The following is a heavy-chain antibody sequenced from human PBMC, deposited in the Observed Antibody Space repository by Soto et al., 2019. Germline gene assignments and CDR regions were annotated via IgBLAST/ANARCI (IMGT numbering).Heavy chain of an antibody. CDR2: IXAYNGXT. V-gene: IGHV1-18*01. J-gene: IGHJ4*02. CDR3: ARSRYSGYDFDY. D-gene: IGHD5-12*01. CDR1: GCTFTRYG. Sequence: GXSVKXSCKASGCTFTRYGMSWVRQAPGQGLEWMGWIXAYNGXTNYAQKLHGXXTLTTDTSPSTAYMELTSLRSDDTDAYYCARSRYSGYDFDYWGPGTLVTVSS.